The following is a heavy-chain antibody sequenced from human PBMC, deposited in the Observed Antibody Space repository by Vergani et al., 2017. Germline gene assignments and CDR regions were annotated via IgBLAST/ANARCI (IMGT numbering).Heavy chain of an antibody. CDR1: GYTFTGYY. J-gene: IGHJ4*02. CDR3: ARNDGTY. V-gene: IGHV1-69*18. Sequence: QVQLVQSGAEVKKPGASVKVSCKASGYTFTGYYMHWVRQAPGQGLEWMGRIIPIFGTANYAQKFQGRVTITADESTSTAYMELSSLRSEDTAVYYCARNDGTYWGQGTLVTVSS. CDR2: IIPIFGTA. D-gene: IGHD1-1*01.